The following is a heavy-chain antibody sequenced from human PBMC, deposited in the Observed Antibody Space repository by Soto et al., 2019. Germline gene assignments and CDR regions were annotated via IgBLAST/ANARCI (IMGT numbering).Heavy chain of an antibody. D-gene: IGHD6-13*01. J-gene: IGHJ4*02. CDR1: GYIFTNYY. Sequence: QVQLVQSGAEVKKPGASVKVSCEASGYIFTNYYIHWVRQAPGQGLEWMAIINPLPTSGSTNYAQKFQGRVTVTRDTSTSTGYLELSSLRSDDTAVYYCARDLAAAAYWGQGTLVTVSS. V-gene: IGHV1-46*01. CDR2: INPLPTSGST. CDR3: ARDLAAAAY.